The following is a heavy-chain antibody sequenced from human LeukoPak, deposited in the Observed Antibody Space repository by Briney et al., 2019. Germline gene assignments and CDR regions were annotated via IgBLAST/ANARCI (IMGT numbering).Heavy chain of an antibody. Sequence: SVKVSCRASGGTFSTYAITWVRQAPGQGLEWMGGIIPISGKANYAQKFQGSVTITADKSTSTVYMELSSLRSEDTAVYYCAREPVLIAAAGRGWFDPWGQGTLVTVSS. D-gene: IGHD6-13*01. CDR2: IIPISGKA. CDR1: GGTFSTYA. J-gene: IGHJ5*02. CDR3: AREPVLIAAAGRGWFDP. V-gene: IGHV1-69*06.